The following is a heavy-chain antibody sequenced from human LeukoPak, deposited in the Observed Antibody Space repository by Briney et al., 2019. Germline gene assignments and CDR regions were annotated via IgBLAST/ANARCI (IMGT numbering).Heavy chain of an antibody. Sequence: GGSLRLSCAASGFTFSSYDMHWVRQAPGKGLEWVSAISGSGGSTYCADSVKGRFTISRDNSKNTLYLQMNSLRAEDTAVYYCAKGGSLTTVTHFDYWGQGTLVTVSS. CDR3: AKGGSLTTVTHFDY. V-gene: IGHV3-23*01. J-gene: IGHJ4*02. CDR2: ISGSGGST. CDR1: GFTFSSYD. D-gene: IGHD4-17*01.